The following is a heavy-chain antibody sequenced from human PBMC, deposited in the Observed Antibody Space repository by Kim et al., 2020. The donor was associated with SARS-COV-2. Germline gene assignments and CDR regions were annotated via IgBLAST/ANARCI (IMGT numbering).Heavy chain of an antibody. CDR3: ARTLGKRGRFCLRGVCSTNFYHYGMDV. D-gene: IGHD2-8*02. CDR2: CGSTGGTT. J-gene: IGHJ6*02. CDR1: EFSFSSAA. V-gene: IGHV3-23*01. Sequence: GGSLRLSCAASEFSFSSAAMSWVRQAPGKGLEWVSACGSTGGTTSYADSVKGRFSISRDNSKNTLYLQMNSLRAEDTAVYYCARTLGKRGRFCLRGVCSTNFYHYGMDVWGQGTTVTVS.